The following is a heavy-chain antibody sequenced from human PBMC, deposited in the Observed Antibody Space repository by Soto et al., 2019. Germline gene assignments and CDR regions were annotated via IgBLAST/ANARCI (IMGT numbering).Heavy chain of an antibody. Sequence: HPGGSLRLSCAGSGFTFSSYWIHWVRQAPGKGLVRVSRINSDGSSTSYADSVKGRFTISSDNAKNTLYLQMNSLRAEDTAVYYCATTYXFWSGYPNYYYYYGMDVWGQGTTVTGSS. CDR3: ATTYXFWSGYPNYYYYYGMDV. J-gene: IGHJ6*02. CDR1: GFTFSSYW. CDR2: INSDGSST. V-gene: IGHV3-74*01. D-gene: IGHD3-3*01.